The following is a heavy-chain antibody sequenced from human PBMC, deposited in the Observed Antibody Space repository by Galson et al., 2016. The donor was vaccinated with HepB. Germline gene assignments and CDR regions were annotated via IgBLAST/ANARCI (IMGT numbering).Heavy chain of an antibody. Sequence: SLRLSCAASGFTFSTYGMHWVRQAPGKGLEWVALIWYDGTNIYYADSVKGRFTISRDNSKNTPYLQMNSLRAADTAVYYCAKEWSTSWIDYWGQGTLVTVSS. V-gene: IGHV3-30*02. CDR2: IWYDGTNI. CDR3: AKEWSTSWIDY. J-gene: IGHJ4*02. CDR1: GFTFSTYG. D-gene: IGHD6-6*01.